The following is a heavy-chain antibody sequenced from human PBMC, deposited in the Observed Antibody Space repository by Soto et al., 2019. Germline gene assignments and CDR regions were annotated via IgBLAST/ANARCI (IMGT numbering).Heavy chain of an antibody. V-gene: IGHV1-18*01. D-gene: IGHD2-2*01. J-gene: IGHJ4*02. CDR1: GYTFTSYG. CDR2: ISAYNGNT. CDR3: ARDLNSGYCSSTSCSLLD. Sequence: QVQLVQSGAEVKKPGASVKVSCKASGYTFTSYGISWVRQAPGQGLEWMGWISAYNGNTNYAQKLQGRVTMTTDTXTXTXYMELRSLRSDDTAVYYCARDLNSGYCSSTSCSLLDWGQGTLVTVSS.